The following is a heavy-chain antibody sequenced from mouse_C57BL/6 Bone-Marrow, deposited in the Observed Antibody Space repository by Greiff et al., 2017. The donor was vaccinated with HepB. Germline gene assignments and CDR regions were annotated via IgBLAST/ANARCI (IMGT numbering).Heavy chain of an antibody. V-gene: IGHV1-75*01. D-gene: IGHD2-4*01. J-gene: IGHJ4*01. CDR2: IFPGSGST. CDR3: ARSGDYDVGAMDY. CDR1: GYTFTDYY. Sequence: SGPELVKPGASVKISCKASGYTFTDYYINWVKQRPGQGLEWIGWIFPGSGSTYYNEKFKGKATLTVDKSSSTAYMLLSSLTSEDSAVYFCARSGDYDVGAMDYWGQGTSVTVSS.